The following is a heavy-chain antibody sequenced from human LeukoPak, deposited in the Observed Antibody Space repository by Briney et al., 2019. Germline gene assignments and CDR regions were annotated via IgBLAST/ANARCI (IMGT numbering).Heavy chain of an antibody. CDR2: INHSGST. CDR3: ARVAKALERYYYDSSGYYYQGPNFDY. J-gene: IGHJ4*02. D-gene: IGHD3-22*01. V-gene: IGHV4-34*01. CDR1: GGSFSGYY. Sequence: KASETLSLTCAVYGGSFSGYYWSWIRQPPGKGLEWIGEINHSGSTNYNPSLKSRVTISVDTSKNQFSLKLSSVTAADTAVYCCARVAKALERYYYDSSGYYYQGPNFDYWGQGTLVTVSS.